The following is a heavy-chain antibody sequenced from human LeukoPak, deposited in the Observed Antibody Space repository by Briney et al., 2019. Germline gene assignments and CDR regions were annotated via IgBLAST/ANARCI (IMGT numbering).Heavy chain of an antibody. V-gene: IGHV4-30-2*01. J-gene: IGHJ6*03. CDR2: IYHSGST. Sequence: PSETLSLTCTVSGGSISSGGYYWSWIRQPPGKGLEWIGYIYHSGSTYYNPSLKSRVTISVDRSKNQFSLKLSSVTAADTAVYYCARGTVYCSSTSCYSDYYYMDVWGKGTTVTVSS. D-gene: IGHD2-2*01. CDR1: GGSISSGGYY. CDR3: ARGTVYCSSTSCYSDYYYMDV.